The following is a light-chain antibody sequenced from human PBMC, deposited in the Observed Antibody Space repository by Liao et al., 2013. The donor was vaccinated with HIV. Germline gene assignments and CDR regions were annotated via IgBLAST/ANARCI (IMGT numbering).Light chain of an antibody. CDR3: QSVDSSGTLQV. V-gene: IGLV3-25*03. CDR1: ALPKQY. J-gene: IGLJ3*02. Sequence: SYELTQPPSVSVSPGQTARITCSGDALPKQYAHWYQQKPGQAPVLVIYKDSERPSGIPERFSGSSSGTTVTLTISGVQAEDEADYYCQSVDSSGTLQVFGGGTRVTVL. CDR2: KDS.